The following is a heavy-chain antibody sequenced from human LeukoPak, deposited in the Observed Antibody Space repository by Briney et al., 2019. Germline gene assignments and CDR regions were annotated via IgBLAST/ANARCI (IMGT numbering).Heavy chain of an antibody. CDR1: GFTFRSYA. CDR2: ISGSGTST. Sequence: PGGSLRLSCAGSGFTFRSYAMNWVRQAPGKGLEWVSIISGSGTSTDYADSVKGRFTISRDNSKNTLYLQMNSLRAEDTAVYYCAKSFGPVIAAAGTGADWGQGTLVTVSS. D-gene: IGHD6-13*01. J-gene: IGHJ4*02. V-gene: IGHV3-23*01. CDR3: AKSFGPVIAAAGTGAD.